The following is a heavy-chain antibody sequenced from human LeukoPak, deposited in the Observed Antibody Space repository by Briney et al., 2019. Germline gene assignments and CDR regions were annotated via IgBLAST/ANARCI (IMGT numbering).Heavy chain of an antibody. CDR2: IYYTGNT. CDR1: GDSIIGYY. J-gene: IGHJ3*02. CDR3: TKSDGYGLIRI. V-gene: IGHV4-39*07. Sequence: SETLSLTCSVSGDSIIGYYWGWIRQPPGKGLEWIGNIYYTGNTYYNSSLKSRVTISLDTSKDQFSLKVISMTAADTAAYYCTKSDGYGLIRICGRGTMVTVSS. D-gene: IGHD3-10*01.